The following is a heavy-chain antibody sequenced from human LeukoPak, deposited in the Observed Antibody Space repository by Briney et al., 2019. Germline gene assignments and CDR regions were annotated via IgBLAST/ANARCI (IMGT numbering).Heavy chain of an antibody. CDR1: GGSLSGNY. D-gene: IGHD6-19*01. CDR2: INQSGGT. Sequence: SSETLSLTCAVYGGSLSGNYWSWIRQPPGKGLEWIGEINQSGGTNYNPSLKSRVSISVDTSKSQFSLKLSSVTAADTAVYYCARGWGRAVAGNFYWGRGTPVTVSS. V-gene: IGHV4-34*01. J-gene: IGHJ4*02. CDR3: ARGWGRAVAGNFY.